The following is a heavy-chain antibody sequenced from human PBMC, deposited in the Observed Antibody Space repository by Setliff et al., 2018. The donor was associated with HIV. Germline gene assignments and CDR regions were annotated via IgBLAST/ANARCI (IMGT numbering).Heavy chain of an antibody. Sequence: SETLSLTCTVSGGSISSYYWNWIRQPPGKGLEWIGYIDYSGSTDYNPSLKSRATISVETSKRQFSLNLTSVTAADTAMYFCAIQRGDVDWYLSVVHWGQGKLVTVSS. V-gene: IGHV4-59*12. D-gene: IGHD3-9*01. CDR1: GGSISSYY. J-gene: IGHJ5*02. CDR3: AIQRGDVDWYLSVVH. CDR2: IDYSGST.